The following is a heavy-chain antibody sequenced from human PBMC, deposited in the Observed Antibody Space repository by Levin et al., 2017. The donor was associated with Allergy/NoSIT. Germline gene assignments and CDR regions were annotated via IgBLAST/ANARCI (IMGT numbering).Heavy chain of an antibody. Sequence: GGSLRLSCAASGFTFDDYGMSWVRQAPGKGLEWVSGINWNGGSTGYADSVKGRFTISRDNAKNSLYLQMNSLRAEDTALYHCARGREYSGYDGSVYFDLWGRGTLVTVSS. V-gene: IGHV3-20*01. J-gene: IGHJ2*01. D-gene: IGHD5-12*01. CDR3: ARGREYSGYDGSVYFDL. CDR2: INWNGGST. CDR1: GFTFDDYG.